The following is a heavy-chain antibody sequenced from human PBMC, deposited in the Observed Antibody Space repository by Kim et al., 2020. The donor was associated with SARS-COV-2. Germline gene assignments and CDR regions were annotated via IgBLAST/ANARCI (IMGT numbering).Heavy chain of an antibody. Sequence: GGSLRLSCAASGFTFSNAWMSWVRQAPGKGLEWVGRIKSKTDGGTTDYAAPVKGRFTISRDDSKNTLYLQMNSLKTEDTAVYYCTTDHEYTPGASASWGQGTLVTVSS. CDR1: GFTFSNAW. CDR3: TTDHEYTPGASAS. D-gene: IGHD6-6*01. V-gene: IGHV3-15*01. J-gene: IGHJ4*02. CDR2: IKSKTDGGTT.